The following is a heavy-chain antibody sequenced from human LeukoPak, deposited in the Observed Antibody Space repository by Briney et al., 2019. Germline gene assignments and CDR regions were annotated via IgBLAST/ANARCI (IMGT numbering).Heavy chain of an antibody. V-gene: IGHV5-51*01. D-gene: IGHD5-18*01. CDR2: IDPSDSET. CDR3: ARQTAMALSGDY. CDR1: GYSFTSYW. Sequence: GESLKISCKASGYSFTSYWIGWVRQMPGKGLEWMGIIDPSDSETRYTPSFQGQVTISVDKSLTTADLQWNSLKASDTAMYYCARQTAMALSGDYWGQGTLVTVSS. J-gene: IGHJ4*02.